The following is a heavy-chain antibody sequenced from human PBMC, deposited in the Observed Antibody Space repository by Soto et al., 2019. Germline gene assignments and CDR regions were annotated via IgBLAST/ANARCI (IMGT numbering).Heavy chain of an antibody. CDR3: ARDRGTHDFLSRQWYGWFDP. CDR1: GTSVSNYY. Sequence: QLQESGPGLVKPSETLSLTCTVSGTSVSNYYWSWIRQPPGKGLEWIGHVYYSGSPNYNPSLKSRVTMSLDTSTNQVSLNLSSVTAADTAIYYCARDRGTHDFLSRQWYGWFDPWGQGTLVTVSS. V-gene: IGHV4-59*02. J-gene: IGHJ5*02. D-gene: IGHD3-3*01. CDR2: VYYSGSP.